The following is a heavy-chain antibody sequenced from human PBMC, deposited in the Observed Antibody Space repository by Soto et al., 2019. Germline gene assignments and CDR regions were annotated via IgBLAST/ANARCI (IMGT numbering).Heavy chain of an antibody. CDR1: GVSIKTYY. J-gene: IGHJ5*02. D-gene: IGHD3-9*01. Sequence: QVQLQESGPGLVKPSETLSLTCAVSGVSIKTYYWSWIRKPAGKGLEWIGRIYTTGSANHHPSLKSRVTMSVDTSKNQVSLKLTSVTAADAGVYYCARDDYYDSNNWFDPWGQGILVTVSS. V-gene: IGHV4-4*07. CDR3: ARDDYYDSNNWFDP. CDR2: IYTTGSA.